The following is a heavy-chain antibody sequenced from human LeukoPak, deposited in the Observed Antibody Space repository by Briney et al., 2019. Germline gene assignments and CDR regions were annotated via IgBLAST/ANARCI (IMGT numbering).Heavy chain of an antibody. V-gene: IGHV1-46*01. Sequence: ASVKVSCKATGYTFTSYYMHWVRQAPGQGLEWLGIINPSGGSTSYAQKFQGRVTMTRDTSTSTVYMELSSLRSEDTAVYYCAREPEPHHFDYWGQGTLVTVSS. CDR1: GYTFTSYY. CDR3: AREPEPHHFDY. D-gene: IGHD1-14*01. J-gene: IGHJ4*02. CDR2: INPSGGST.